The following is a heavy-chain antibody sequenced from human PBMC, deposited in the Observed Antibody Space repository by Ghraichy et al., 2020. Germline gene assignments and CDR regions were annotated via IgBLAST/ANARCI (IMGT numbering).Heavy chain of an antibody. J-gene: IGHJ5*02. CDR3: ARGAEFDP. Sequence: LSLTCAASGFTFSSYDMHWVRQATGKGLEWVSAIGTAGDTYYPGSVKGRFTISRENAKNSLYLQMNSLRAEDTAVYYCARGAEFDPWGQGTLVTVSS. CDR2: IGTAGDT. V-gene: IGHV3-13*01. CDR1: GFTFSSYD.